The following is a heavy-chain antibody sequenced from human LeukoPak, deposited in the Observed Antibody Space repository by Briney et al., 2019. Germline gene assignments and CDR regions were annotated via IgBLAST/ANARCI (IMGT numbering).Heavy chain of an antibody. J-gene: IGHJ4*02. CDR2: ISYDGGNK. Sequence: GRSLRLSCAASGFTFSSYGMHWARQAPGKGLEWVAVISYDGGNKYYADSVKGRFTISRDNSKNTLYLQMNSLRAEDTAVYYCARALKTKGATGGGGILDYWGQGTLVTVSS. V-gene: IGHV3-30*03. CDR3: ARALKTKGATGGGGILDY. CDR1: GFTFSSYG. D-gene: IGHD1-26*01.